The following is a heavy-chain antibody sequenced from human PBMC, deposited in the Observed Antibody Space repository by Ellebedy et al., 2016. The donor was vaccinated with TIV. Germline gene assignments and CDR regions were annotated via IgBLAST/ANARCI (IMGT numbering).Heavy chain of an antibody. V-gene: IGHV4-34*01. CDR1: GGSFSAYY. Sequence: MPSETLSLTCAVYGGSFSAYYWNWIRQPPGKGLEWIGEIDHSGSTNYNPSLTSRVTISIDTSKNQFSLNLSSVTAADTGVYYCARARKEPALAYWGQGTLVTVSS. D-gene: IGHD1-14*01. CDR2: IDHSGST. J-gene: IGHJ4*02. CDR3: ARARKEPALAY.